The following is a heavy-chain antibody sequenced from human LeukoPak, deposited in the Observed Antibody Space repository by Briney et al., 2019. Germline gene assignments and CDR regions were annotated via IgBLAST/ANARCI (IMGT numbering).Heavy chain of an antibody. CDR3: ARYSSGWYDAGFDY. Sequence: SQTLSLTCTVSGGSISSGDYYWSWIRQPPGKGLEWIGYIYYSRSTYYNPSLKSRVTISVDTSKNQFSLKLSSVTAADTAVYYCARYSSGWYDAGFDYWGQGTLVTVSS. D-gene: IGHD6-19*01. CDR1: GGSISSGDYY. CDR2: IYYSRST. J-gene: IGHJ4*02. V-gene: IGHV4-30-4*08.